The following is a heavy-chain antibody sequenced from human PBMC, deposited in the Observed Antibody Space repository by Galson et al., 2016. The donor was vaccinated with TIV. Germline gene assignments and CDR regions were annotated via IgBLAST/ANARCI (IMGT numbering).Heavy chain of an antibody. CDR1: EFMFSDYY. J-gene: IGHJ3*02. Sequence: SLRLSCAASEFMFSDYYMNWIRQAPGKGLEWVSYISSNGNTIYYADSVKGRFTISRDNAKNSLYLRMNSLRAEDTAIYYCARGGYSYDPLDAFDIWGQGTMVTVSS. CDR3: ARGGYSYDPLDAFDI. V-gene: IGHV3-11*04. CDR2: ISSNGNTI. D-gene: IGHD5-18*01.